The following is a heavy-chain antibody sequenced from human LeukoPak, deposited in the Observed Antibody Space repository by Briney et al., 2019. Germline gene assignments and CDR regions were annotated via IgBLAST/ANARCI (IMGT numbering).Heavy chain of an antibody. D-gene: IGHD6-19*01. Sequence: ASVKVSCKASGYTFTSYGISWVRQAPGQGLEWMGWMNPNSGNTGYAQKFQGRVTMTRNTSISTAYMELSSLRSEDTAVYYCATSQGYSSGWYRWDYYYYMDVWGKGTTVTISS. CDR3: ATSQGYSSGWYRWDYYYYMDV. V-gene: IGHV1-8*02. CDR1: GYTFTSYG. CDR2: MNPNSGNT. J-gene: IGHJ6*03.